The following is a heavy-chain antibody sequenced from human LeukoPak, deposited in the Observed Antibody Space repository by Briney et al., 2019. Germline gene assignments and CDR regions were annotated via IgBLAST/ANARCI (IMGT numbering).Heavy chain of an antibody. J-gene: IGHJ4*02. CDR2: IWYDGSNK. Sequence: PGRSLRLSCAASGFTFSSYGMHWVRQAPGKGLEWVAVIWYDGSNKYYADSVKGRFTISRDNSKNTLYLQMNSLRAEDTAVYYCARGDLPAYYYDSSGYFDYWGQGTLVTDSS. CDR3: ARGDLPAYYYDSSGYFDY. V-gene: IGHV3-33*01. D-gene: IGHD3-22*01. CDR1: GFTFSSYG.